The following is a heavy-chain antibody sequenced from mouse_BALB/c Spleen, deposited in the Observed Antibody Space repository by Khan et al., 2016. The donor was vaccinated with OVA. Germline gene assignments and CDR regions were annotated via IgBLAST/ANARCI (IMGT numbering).Heavy chain of an antibody. CDR3: TRTEIHYYGSYAMDY. CDR1: DFNIKDTY. CDR2: IDPEFGNT. V-gene: IGHV14-3*02. Sequence: VQLKQSGAELVKPGASVKLSCTASDFNIKDTYIHWVKQRPEQGLEWIGRIDPEFGNTKYDPKFQDKATIIADTSSNTAYLHLSSLTSEDTAVYFCTRTEIHYYGSYAMDYWGQGTSVTVSS. D-gene: IGHD1-2*01. J-gene: IGHJ4*01.